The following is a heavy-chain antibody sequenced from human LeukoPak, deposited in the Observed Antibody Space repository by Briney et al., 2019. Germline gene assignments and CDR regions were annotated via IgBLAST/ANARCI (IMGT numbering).Heavy chain of an antibody. J-gene: IGHJ1*01. CDR2: IYYIGRT. V-gene: IGHV4-59*01. Sequence: KPSETLSLTCTVSGGSISSYYWTWIRQPPGKGLEWIGYIYYIGRTNYNPSLKSRVTISVDTSKNQFSLKLSSVTAADTAVYYCARGGAEYFQHWGQGTLVTVSS. CDR1: GGSISSYY. D-gene: IGHD6-25*01. CDR3: ARGGAEYFQH.